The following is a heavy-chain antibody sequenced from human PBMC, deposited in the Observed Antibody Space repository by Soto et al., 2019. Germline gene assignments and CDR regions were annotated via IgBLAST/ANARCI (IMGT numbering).Heavy chain of an antibody. D-gene: IGHD3-3*02. Sequence: QVQLMQTGAEVQKPGSSVKVSCNVSGGSFSSLAISWVRQAPGQGLEWMGGIIPALGSANYAQKFPDRLTIAAAESSATVFMEFSPLRSEDTAVYFCSREPTSSIWGQGTLVNVSS. CDR2: IIPALGSA. CDR1: GGSFSSLA. J-gene: IGHJ4*02. V-gene: IGHV1-69*01. CDR3: SREPTSSI.